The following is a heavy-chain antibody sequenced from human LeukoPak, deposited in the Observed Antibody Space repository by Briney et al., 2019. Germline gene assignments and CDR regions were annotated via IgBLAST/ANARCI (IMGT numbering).Heavy chain of an antibody. CDR3: ARDDYRGVTNFDP. D-gene: IGHD3-10*01. J-gene: IGHJ5*02. CDR2: ISYTGST. Sequence: SETLSLTCTASGGSISPCFWSWMRQTPGKGLEWIGYISYTGSTNYNPALKSRVTISVDTSKNQFSLQLTSVTAADTAVYYCARDDYRGVTNFDPWGQGTLVTVSS. CDR1: GGSISPCF. V-gene: IGHV4-59*01.